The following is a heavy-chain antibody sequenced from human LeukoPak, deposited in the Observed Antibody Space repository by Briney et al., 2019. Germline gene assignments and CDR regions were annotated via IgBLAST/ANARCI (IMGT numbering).Heavy chain of an antibody. CDR1: GFTFSSYS. Sequence: GGSLRLSCAASGFTFSSYSMNWVRQAPGKGLEWVSSISSSSSYIYYADSVKGRFTISRDNAKNSLYLQMNSLRAEDTAVYYCEKDIKKGYSGGCYPTCFASGGQGTLATVSS. CDR2: ISSSSSYI. J-gene: IGHJ4*02. D-gene: IGHD6-19*01. V-gene: IGHV3-21*01. CDR3: EKDIKKGYSGGCYPTCFAS.